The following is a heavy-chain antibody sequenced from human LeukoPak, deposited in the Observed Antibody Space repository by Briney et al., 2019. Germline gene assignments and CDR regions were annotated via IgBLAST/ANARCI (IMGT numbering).Heavy chain of an antibody. Sequence: PSETLSLTCAVYGGSFSGYYWSWIRQPPGKGLEWIGEINHSGSTNYNPSLKSRVTISVDTSKNQFSLNLSSVTAADTAVYYCARGSGTVAYWGQGTLVTVSS. CDR3: ARGSGTVAY. J-gene: IGHJ4*02. D-gene: IGHD4-11*01. V-gene: IGHV4-34*01. CDR2: INHSGST. CDR1: GGSFSGYY.